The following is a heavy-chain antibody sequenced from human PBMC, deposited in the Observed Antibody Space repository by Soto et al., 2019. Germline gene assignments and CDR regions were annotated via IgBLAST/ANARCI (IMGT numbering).Heavy chain of an antibody. V-gene: IGHV4-59*01. D-gene: IGHD5-12*01. CDR1: GGSIATYY. Sequence: QVQLQESGPGLVKPSETLSLSCTVSGGSIATYYWSWIRQPPGKGPEWIGYIYYSGSTKYNPSLKSRVTISVDTSKNQFSLKLSSVTAADTAVYYCARVGMATNLFDSWGQGTLVTVSS. J-gene: IGHJ4*02. CDR2: IYYSGST. CDR3: ARVGMATNLFDS.